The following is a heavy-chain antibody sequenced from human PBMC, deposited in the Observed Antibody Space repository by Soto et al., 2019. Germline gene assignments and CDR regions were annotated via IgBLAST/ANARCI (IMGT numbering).Heavy chain of an antibody. CDR1: GGSISSGGYY. CDR2: TYYSENT. J-gene: IGHJ4*02. D-gene: IGHD6-19*01. CDR3: ARLSSSGWPIDS. V-gene: IGHV4-31*03. Sequence: SETLSLTCTVSGGSISSGGYYWDWIRQHPGKGLEWIGYTYYSENTYYNPSLNSRITISADTSKNQFSLKLSSVTAADTAVYYCARLSSSGWPIDSWGQGTLVTVSS.